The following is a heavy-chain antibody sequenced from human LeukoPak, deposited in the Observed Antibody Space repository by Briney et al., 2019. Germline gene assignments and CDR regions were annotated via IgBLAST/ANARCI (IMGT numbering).Heavy chain of an antibody. CDR1: GYTYTSYG. D-gene: IGHD6-13*01. J-gene: IGHJ6*03. Sequence: ASVKVSCKASGYTYTSYGISWVRQAPGQGLEWMGWISAYNGDTHYAQKFQGRVTMTTETSTSTAYMELRSLRSDDTAVYYCARSSHGSSWYTRGYYYYYYMDVWGKGTTVTVSS. CDR2: ISAYNGDT. V-gene: IGHV1-18*01. CDR3: ARSSHGSSWYTRGYYYYYYMDV.